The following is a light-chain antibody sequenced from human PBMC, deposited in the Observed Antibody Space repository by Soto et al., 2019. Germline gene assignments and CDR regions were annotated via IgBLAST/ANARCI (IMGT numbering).Light chain of an antibody. V-gene: IGKV3-20*01. J-gene: IGKJ4*01. CDR1: QSIPSNH. Sequence: EIVLTQSPDTLSLSPGERATLSCRASQSIPSNHLAWYQEKPGQVPSLLFYDASNRATGIPDRFSGSGCGTDFNLINERLEPEDFGVYYCQQYGNSITFGGGTKVEIK. CDR3: QQYGNSIT. CDR2: DAS.